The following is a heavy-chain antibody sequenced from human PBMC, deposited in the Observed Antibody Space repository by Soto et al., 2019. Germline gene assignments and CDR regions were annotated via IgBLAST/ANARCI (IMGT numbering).Heavy chain of an antibody. Sequence: QVQLVESGGGVVQPGRSLRLSCAASGFTFSSYGMHWVRQAPGKGLEWVAVISYDGSNKYYADSVKGRFTISRDNSKNTLYLQMNSLRAEDTAVYYCAKDANYYDSSGYYLATAFDIWGQGTMVTVSS. CDR1: GFTFSSYG. CDR3: AKDANYYDSSGYYLATAFDI. D-gene: IGHD3-22*01. J-gene: IGHJ3*02. V-gene: IGHV3-30*18. CDR2: ISYDGSNK.